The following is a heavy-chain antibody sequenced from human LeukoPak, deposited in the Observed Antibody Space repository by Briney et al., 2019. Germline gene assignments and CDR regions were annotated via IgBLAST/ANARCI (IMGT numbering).Heavy chain of an antibody. V-gene: IGHV4-34*01. J-gene: IGHJ4*02. D-gene: IGHD5-12*01. CDR1: GGSFSGYY. Sequence: SETLSLTCAVYGGSFSGYYWSWIRQPPGKGLEWIGEINHSGSTNYNPSLKSRVTISVDTSKNQFSLKLTSVTAADTAVYYCARDRGDGYDYFWDYWGQGTLVTVSS. CDR2: INHSGST. CDR3: ARDRGDGYDYFWDY.